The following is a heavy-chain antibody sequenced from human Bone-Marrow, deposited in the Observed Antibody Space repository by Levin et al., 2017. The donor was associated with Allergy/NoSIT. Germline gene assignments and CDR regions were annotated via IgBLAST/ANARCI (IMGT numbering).Heavy chain of an antibody. D-gene: IGHD5-12*01. V-gene: IGHV1-2*06. CDR2: INPNSGGT. CDR3: AIGRLDIVATGLFDY. CDR1: GYTFTGYY. Sequence: ASVKVSCKASGYTFTGYYMHWVRQAPGQGLEWMGRINPNSGGTNYAQKFQGRVTMTRDTSISTAYMELSRLRSDDTAVYYCAIGRLDIVATGLFDYWGQGTLVTVSS. J-gene: IGHJ4*02.